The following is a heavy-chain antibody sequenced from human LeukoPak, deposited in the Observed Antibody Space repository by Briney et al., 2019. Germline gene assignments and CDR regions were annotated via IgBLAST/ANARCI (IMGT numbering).Heavy chain of an antibody. Sequence: GGSLRLSCAASGFTFSSYSMNWVRQAPGKGLEWVSYISSSSTTTYADSVKGRFTISRENAENSLYLQMNSLRAEDTGVYYCARDSYWNHFDFWGQGTLVTVSS. J-gene: IGHJ4*02. V-gene: IGHV3-48*01. CDR3: ARDSYWNHFDF. D-gene: IGHD1-1*01. CDR2: ISSSSTT. CDR1: GFTFSSYS.